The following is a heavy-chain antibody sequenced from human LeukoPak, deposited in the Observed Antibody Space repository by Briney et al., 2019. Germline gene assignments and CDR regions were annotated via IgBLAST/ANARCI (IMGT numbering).Heavy chain of an antibody. CDR3: TRAPEMATILFEY. CDR1: GYTFTGYH. Sequence: ASVKVSRKASGYTFTGYHMHWVRQAPGQGLEWMGWINPNTGDTNYAQKFQGRVTMTRDTSISAAYMELSWLRSDDTAVYYCTRAPEMATILFEYWGQGTLVTVSS. D-gene: IGHD5-24*01. J-gene: IGHJ4*02. CDR2: INPNTGDT. V-gene: IGHV1-2*02.